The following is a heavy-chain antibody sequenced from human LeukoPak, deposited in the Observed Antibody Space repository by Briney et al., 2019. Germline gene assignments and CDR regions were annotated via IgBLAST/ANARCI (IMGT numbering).Heavy chain of an antibody. D-gene: IGHD6-6*01. CDR3: ARKSIAARPYYYYGMDV. CDR2: ISAYNGNT. Sequence: GASVKVSCKASGYTFTSYGISWVRQAPGQGLEWMGWISAYNGNTNYAQKRQGRVTMTTDTSTSTAYMEMRSLRSDDTAVYYCARKSIAARPYYYYGMDVWGQGTTVTASS. V-gene: IGHV1-18*01. CDR1: GYTFTSYG. J-gene: IGHJ6*02.